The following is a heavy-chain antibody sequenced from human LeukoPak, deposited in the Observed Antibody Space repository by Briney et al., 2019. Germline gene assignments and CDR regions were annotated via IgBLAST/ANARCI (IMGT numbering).Heavy chain of an antibody. CDR2: INGDGSST. CDR3: VRDISGTGVY. CDR1: GFTFSNYW. D-gene: IGHD6-13*01. J-gene: IGHJ4*02. Sequence: GGSLRLSCAASGFTFSNYWMHWVRQAPGKGLVWVSRINGDGSSTNYADSVKGRFTISRDNAKNTLYLQMNSLRAEDTAVYYCVRDISGTGVYWGQGTLVSVSP. V-gene: IGHV3-74*01.